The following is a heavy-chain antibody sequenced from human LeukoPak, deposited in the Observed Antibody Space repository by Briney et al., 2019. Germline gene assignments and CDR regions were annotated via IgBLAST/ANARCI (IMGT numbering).Heavy chain of an antibody. CDR3: ASGQWFGEFFSFDY. D-gene: IGHD3-10*01. J-gene: IGHJ4*02. CDR2: IIPIFGTA. V-gene: IGHV1-69*13. CDR1: GGTFSSYA. Sequence: SVKVSCKASGGTFSSYAISWVRQAPGQGLEWMGGIIPIFGTANYAQKFQGRVTITADESTSTAYMALSSLRSEDTAVYYCASGQWFGEFFSFDYWGQGTLVTVSS.